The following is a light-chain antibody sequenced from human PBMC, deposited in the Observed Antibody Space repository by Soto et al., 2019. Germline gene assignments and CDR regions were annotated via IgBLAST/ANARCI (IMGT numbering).Light chain of an antibody. CDR1: QSVSSNY. CDR3: QQYDTSPRT. V-gene: IGKV3-20*01. J-gene: IGKJ1*01. CDR2: GAS. Sequence: EVMLTQSPGTLSLSPGERATLSCRASQSVSSNYLAWYQQKSGQAPRLLIYGASNRATGIPDRFSGSGSGTDFTLTIRRLEPEDFAAYYCQQYDTSPRTFGQGTKVEVK.